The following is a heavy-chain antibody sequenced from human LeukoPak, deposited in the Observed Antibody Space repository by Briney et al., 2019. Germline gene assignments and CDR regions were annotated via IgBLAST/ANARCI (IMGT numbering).Heavy chain of an antibody. D-gene: IGHD3-10*01. V-gene: IGHV1-2*04. CDR1: GYTFTGYY. CDR2: INPNSGGT. Sequence: ASVKVSCKASGYTFTGYYMHWVRQAPGQGLEWMGWINPNSGGTNYAQKFQGWVTMTRDTSISTAYMELSRLRSDDTAVYYCARGGTEPMVRGAPDYWGQGTLVTVSS. J-gene: IGHJ4*02. CDR3: ARGGTEPMVRGAPDY.